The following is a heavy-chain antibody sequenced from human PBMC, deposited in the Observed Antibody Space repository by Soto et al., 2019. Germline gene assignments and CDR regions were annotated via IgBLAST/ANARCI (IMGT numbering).Heavy chain of an antibody. Sequence: SVKVSCKASGGTFSSYAISWVRQAPGQGLEWMGGIIPIFGTANYAQKFQGRVTITADESTSTAYMELSSLRSEDTAVYYCARTHCSGGSCYPGQGNYYYYGMDVWGQGTTVTAP. J-gene: IGHJ6*02. D-gene: IGHD2-15*01. CDR2: IIPIFGTA. CDR3: ARTHCSGGSCYPGQGNYYYYGMDV. CDR1: GGTFSSYA. V-gene: IGHV1-69*13.